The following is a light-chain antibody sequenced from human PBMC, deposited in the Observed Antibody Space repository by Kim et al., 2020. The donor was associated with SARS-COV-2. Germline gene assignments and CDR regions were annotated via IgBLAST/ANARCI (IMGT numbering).Light chain of an antibody. CDR1: QTISIN. Sequence: ETLMTQSPATLSVSPGERATLSCRASQTISINLAWYQQKPGQAPRLLIYGSSTRATGVPARFSGSGSGTEFTLTISSLQSEDFAVYYCQLYKKAHTFGGGT. J-gene: IGKJ4*01. CDR2: GSS. V-gene: IGKV3-15*01. CDR3: QLYKKAHT.